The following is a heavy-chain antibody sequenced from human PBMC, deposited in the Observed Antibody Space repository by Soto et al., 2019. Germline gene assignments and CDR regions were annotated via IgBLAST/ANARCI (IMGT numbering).Heavy chain of an antibody. CDR2: INPGGSDT. J-gene: IGHJ5*02. CDR1: GLTFSNYW. V-gene: IGHV3-7*03. D-gene: IGHD3-16*01. CDR3: LGGTTDDTP. Sequence: PGGSLRLSCAASGLTFSNYWMNWVRQAPGKGLEWVANINPGGSDTYYIDSVKGRFTISRDNAQNSVSLQMNSLRAVDTAVYYCLGGTTDDTPWRQGTLVTVA.